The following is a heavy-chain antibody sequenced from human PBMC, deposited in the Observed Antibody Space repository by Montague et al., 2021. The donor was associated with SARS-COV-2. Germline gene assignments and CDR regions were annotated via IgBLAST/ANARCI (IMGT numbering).Heavy chain of an antibody. CDR2: ISYDGSNK. D-gene: IGHD3-10*01. J-gene: IGHJ3*02. CDR3: ARVKGSGGYSYGIDI. V-gene: IGHV3-30*04. Sequence: SLRLSCAASGFTFSSYAMHWVRQAPGKGLEWVAVISYDGSNKYYADSVKGRFTISRDNSKNTLYLQMNSLRAEDTAVYYCARVKGSGGYSYGIDIWGQGTMVTVSS. CDR1: GFTFSSYA.